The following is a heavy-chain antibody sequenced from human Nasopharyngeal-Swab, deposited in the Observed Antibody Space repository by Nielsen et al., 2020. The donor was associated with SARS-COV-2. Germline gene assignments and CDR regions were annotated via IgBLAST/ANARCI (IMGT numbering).Heavy chain of an antibody. Sequence: GGSLRLSCSVSGFTFSSYAMDWVRQAPGKGLEYVSAIRSNGGSTSYADSVKGRFTISRDNSKNTLYLQMSSLRAEDTAVYYCVKARITIFGVVISSYYYYGMDVWGQGTTVTVSS. J-gene: IGHJ6*02. CDR1: GFTFSSYA. CDR2: IRSNGGST. D-gene: IGHD3-3*01. CDR3: VKARITIFGVVISSYYYYGMDV. V-gene: IGHV3-64D*06.